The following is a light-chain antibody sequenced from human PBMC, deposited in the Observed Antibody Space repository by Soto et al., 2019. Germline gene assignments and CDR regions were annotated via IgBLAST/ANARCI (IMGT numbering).Light chain of an antibody. CDR2: GAS. V-gene: IGKV3-15*01. J-gene: IGKJ4*01. CDR3: QQYNNWPLT. CDR1: QSVSRN. Sequence: EIVMTQSPATLPVSPGETATLSCRASQSVSRNLAWYQQRPGQSPRLLIYGASTRATGIPAIFSGSGSGTDFTLTISGLQSEDVAVYYCQQYNNWPLTFGGGTKVDIK.